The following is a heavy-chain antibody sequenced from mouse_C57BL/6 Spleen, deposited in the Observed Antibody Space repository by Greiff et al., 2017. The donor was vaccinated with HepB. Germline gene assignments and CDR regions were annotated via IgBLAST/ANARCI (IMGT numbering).Heavy chain of an antibody. D-gene: IGHD2-3*01. CDR3: AREGDGPWFAY. CDR1: GYAFSSSW. J-gene: IGHJ3*01. CDR2: IYPGDGDT. V-gene: IGHV1-82*01. Sequence: VQLVESGPELVKPGASVKISCKASGYAFSSSWMNWVKQRPGKGLEWIGRIYPGDGDTNYNGKFKGKATLTADKSSSTAYMQLSSLTSEDSAVYFCAREGDGPWFAYWGQGTLVTVSA.